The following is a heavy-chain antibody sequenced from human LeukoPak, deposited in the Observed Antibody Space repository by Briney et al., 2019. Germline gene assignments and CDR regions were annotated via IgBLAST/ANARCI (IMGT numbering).Heavy chain of an antibody. Sequence: ASVTVSCKASGCTFTGYYMHWVRQAPGQGLEWMGWINPNSGGTNYAQKFQGRVTMTRDTSISTAYMELSRLRSDDTAVYYCASLWFGELLFDAFDIWGQGTMVTVSS. J-gene: IGHJ3*02. CDR3: ASLWFGELLFDAFDI. V-gene: IGHV1-2*02. CDR1: GCTFTGYY. D-gene: IGHD3-10*01. CDR2: INPNSGGT.